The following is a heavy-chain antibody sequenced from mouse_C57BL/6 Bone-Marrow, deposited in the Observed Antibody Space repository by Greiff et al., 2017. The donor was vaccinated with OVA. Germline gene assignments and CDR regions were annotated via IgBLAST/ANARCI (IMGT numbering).Heavy chain of an antibody. CDR2: IWSGGST. D-gene: IGHD2-3*01. J-gene: IGHJ1*03. Sequence: VQGVESGPGLVQPSQSLSITCTVSGFSLTSYGVHWVRQSPGKGLEWLGVIWSGGSTDYNAAFISRLSISKDNSKSQVFFKMNSLQADDTAIYYCARKDGPYWYFDVWGTGTTVTVSS. CDR3: ARKDGPYWYFDV. V-gene: IGHV2-2*01. CDR1: GFSLTSYG.